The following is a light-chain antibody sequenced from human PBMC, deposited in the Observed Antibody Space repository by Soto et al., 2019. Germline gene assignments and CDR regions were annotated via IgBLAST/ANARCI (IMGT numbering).Light chain of an antibody. J-gene: IGLJ3*02. CDR1: NSNIAKNY. CDR3: GSWDSSLNPSWV. V-gene: IGLV1-51*02. CDR2: END. Sequence: QSVLTQPPSVSAAPGQRVTISCSGSNSNIAKNYVSWYQQVPGTAPRLLIYENDKRPSGIPDRFSASKSGTSATLGITGLQTGDEATYYCGSWDSSLNPSWVFGGGTKVTVL.